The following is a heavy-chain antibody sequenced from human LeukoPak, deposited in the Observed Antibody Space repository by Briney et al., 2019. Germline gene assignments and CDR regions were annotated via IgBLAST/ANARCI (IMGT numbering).Heavy chain of an antibody. J-gene: IGHJ4*02. CDR1: GFTFGDYA. CDR2: IRSKPYGGTT. D-gene: IGHD2-2*01. Sequence: GESLKISCTTSGFTFGDYAMSWVRQAPRKGLEWVGFIRSKPYGGTTVYAASVKGRFTISRDDSKSIAYLQMDSLKTEDTAVYYCTRIPLAYCSSSSCPLWIDFWGQGTLVTVSS. V-gene: IGHV3-49*04. CDR3: TRIPLAYCSSSSCPLWIDF.